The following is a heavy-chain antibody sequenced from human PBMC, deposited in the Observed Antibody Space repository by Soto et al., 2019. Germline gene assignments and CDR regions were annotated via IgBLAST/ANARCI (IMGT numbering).Heavy chain of an antibody. V-gene: IGHV3-30-3*01. D-gene: IGHD1-20*01. J-gene: IGHJ4*02. CDR3: ARDQTGITTTGGGRIDH. CDR2: VSFDGSTK. Sequence: QVQLVESGGGVVQPGRSLRLSCAASGFTFSTHAMHWVRQPPGKGLECVAIVSFDGSTKYYADSVKGRFTISRDNSKNTLYLQMSGLTPEDTAVYYCARDQTGITTTGGGRIDHWGQGTLVTVSS. CDR1: GFTFSTHA.